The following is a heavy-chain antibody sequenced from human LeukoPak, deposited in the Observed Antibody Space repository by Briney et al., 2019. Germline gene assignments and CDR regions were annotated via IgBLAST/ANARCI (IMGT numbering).Heavy chain of an antibody. Sequence: GGSLRLSCAASGFTFSSYSMNWVRQAPGKGLEWVSSISSSSSYIYYADSVKGRFTISRDNAKNSLYLQMNSLRAEDTAVYYCARFLWSAVDYYMDVWGKGTTVTVSS. J-gene: IGHJ6*03. D-gene: IGHD3-3*01. CDR3: ARFLWSAVDYYMDV. V-gene: IGHV3-21*01. CDR2: ISSSSSYI. CDR1: GFTFSSYS.